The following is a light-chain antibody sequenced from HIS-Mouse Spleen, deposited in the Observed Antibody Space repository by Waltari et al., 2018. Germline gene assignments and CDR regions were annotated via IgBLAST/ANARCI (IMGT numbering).Light chain of an antibody. V-gene: IGLV2-8*01. Sequence: QSALTQPPSASGSPGQSVTISCTGTSSDAGGYNYVPWYQQHPGKAPKLMIYEVSKRPSGVPDRFSGSKSGNTASLTVSGLQAEDEADYYCSSYAGSNIVVFGGGTKLTVL. CDR2: EVS. J-gene: IGLJ2*01. CDR1: SSDAGGYNY. CDR3: SSYAGSNIVV.